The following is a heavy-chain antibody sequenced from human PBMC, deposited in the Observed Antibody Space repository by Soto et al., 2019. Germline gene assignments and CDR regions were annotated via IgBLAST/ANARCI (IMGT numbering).Heavy chain of an antibody. J-gene: IGHJ4*02. CDR3: SRGFYANTSYPRFDF. Sequence: GGSLRLSCATSGFTFGDYAVSWFRQAPGKGLECVGFIRSKAYGETTDYAASVKGRFTISRDDSRTIAYLRMNSLKTEDTATYYCSRGFYANTSYPRFDFWGQGT. CDR2: IRSKAYGETT. CDR1: GFTFGDYA. V-gene: IGHV3-49*03. D-gene: IGHD2-21*01.